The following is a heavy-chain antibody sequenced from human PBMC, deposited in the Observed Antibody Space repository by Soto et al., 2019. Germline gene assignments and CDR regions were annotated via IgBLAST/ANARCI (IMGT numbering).Heavy chain of an antibody. CDR1: GFTFSSYA. CDR3: AKVGGETGGSSGGPGSFHF. CDR2: ISGTGGTT. J-gene: IGHJ4*02. V-gene: IGHV3-23*01. D-gene: IGHD6-25*01. Sequence: EVQLLESGGGLVQPGGSLRLSCAASGFTFSSYAMSWVRQAPGKGLEWVSAISGTGGTTYYADSVKGRFTISRDNSRNTLHLQMNSLRAEDTAIYYCAKVGGETGGSSGGPGSFHFWGQGSLVTVSS.